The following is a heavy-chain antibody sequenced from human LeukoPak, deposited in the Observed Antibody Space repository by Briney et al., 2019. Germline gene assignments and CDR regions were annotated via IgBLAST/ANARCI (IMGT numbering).Heavy chain of an antibody. J-gene: IGHJ4*02. D-gene: IGHD7-27*01. Sequence: GSLRLSCAASGFGFSSNWMHWVRQTPGKGLVWVSRINSGGSGTSYADSVEGRFTISRDNAKNTLYLQMNSLRAEDTAVYYCATSLGPLTEYWGQGTLVTVSS. V-gene: IGHV3-74*01. CDR2: INSGGSGT. CDR1: GFGFSSNW. CDR3: ATSLGPLTEY.